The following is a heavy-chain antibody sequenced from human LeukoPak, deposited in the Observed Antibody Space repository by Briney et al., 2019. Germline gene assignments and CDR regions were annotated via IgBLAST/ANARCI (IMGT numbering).Heavy chain of an antibody. CDR1: GFTFSNYG. CDR2: ISYDGSNK. V-gene: IGHV3-30*03. D-gene: IGHD6-13*01. Sequence: GGSLRLSCAASGFTFSNYGMHWVRQAPGKGLEWVAVISYDGSNKYYVDSVKGRFTISRDNSKNTLYLQMNSLRAEDTAVYYCASPRSHGYSSSWYNIDIWGQGTMVTVSS. CDR3: ASPRSHGYSSSWYNIDI. J-gene: IGHJ3*02.